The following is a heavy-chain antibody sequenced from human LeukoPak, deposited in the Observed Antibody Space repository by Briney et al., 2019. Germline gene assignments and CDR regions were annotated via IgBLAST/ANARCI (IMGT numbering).Heavy chain of an antibody. CDR2: ISAYNGNT. CDR3: ARGVGWDESSGYYGNWFDP. Sequence: ASVKVSCKASGYTFTSYGISWVRQAPGQGLEWMGWISAYNGNTNYAQKLQGRVTMTTDTSTSTAYMELRSLRSDDTAVYYCARGVGWDESSGYYGNWFDPWGQGTLVTVSS. D-gene: IGHD3-22*01. V-gene: IGHV1-18*01. CDR1: GYTFTSYG. J-gene: IGHJ5*02.